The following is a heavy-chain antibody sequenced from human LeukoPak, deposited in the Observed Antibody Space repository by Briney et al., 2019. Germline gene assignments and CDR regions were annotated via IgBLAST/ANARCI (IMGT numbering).Heavy chain of an antibody. Sequence: GGSLRLSCAASGFTFSSFGMSWVRQAPGKGLEWVSAISSTGGTAYYADSVKGRFTISRDNSKNTLYLQMNSLRAEDTAIYYCAKATGDWYFDLWGRGTLVTVSS. J-gene: IGHJ2*01. CDR2: ISSTGGTA. V-gene: IGHV3-23*01. CDR3: AKATGDWYFDL. CDR1: GFTFSSFG. D-gene: IGHD7-27*01.